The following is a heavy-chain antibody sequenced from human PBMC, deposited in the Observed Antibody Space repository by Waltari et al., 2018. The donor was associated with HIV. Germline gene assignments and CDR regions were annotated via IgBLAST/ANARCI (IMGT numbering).Heavy chain of an antibody. Sequence: QVQLQQWGAGLLKPSETLSLTCAVYGGSFSGYYWSWIRQPPGKGLEWIWEINHSGSTNYNPSLKSRVTISVDTSKNQFSLKLSSVTAADTAVYYCARAGPRIGTGHCYGMDVWGQGTTVTVSS. D-gene: IGHD1-1*01. CDR3: ARAGPRIGTGHCYGMDV. CDR2: INHSGST. CDR1: GGSFSGYY. J-gene: IGHJ6*02. V-gene: IGHV4-34*01.